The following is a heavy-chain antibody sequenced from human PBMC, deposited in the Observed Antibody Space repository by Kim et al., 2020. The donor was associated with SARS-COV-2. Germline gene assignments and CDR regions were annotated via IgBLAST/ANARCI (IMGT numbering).Heavy chain of an antibody. D-gene: IGHD4-17*01. CDR1: GFTFSSYG. Sequence: GGSLRLSCAASGFTFSSYGMHWVRQAPGKGLEWVAVISYDGSNKYYADSVKGRFTISRDNSKNTLYLQMNSLRAEDTAVYYCAKDLRREDYGAGYWGQGTLVTVSS. V-gene: IGHV3-30*18. CDR2: ISYDGSNK. CDR3: AKDLRREDYGAGY. J-gene: IGHJ1*01.